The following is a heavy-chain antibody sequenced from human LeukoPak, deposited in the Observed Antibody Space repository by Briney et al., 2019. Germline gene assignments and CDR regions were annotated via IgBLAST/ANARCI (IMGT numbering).Heavy chain of an antibody. J-gene: IGHJ4*02. V-gene: IGHV3-23*01. Sequence: GGSLRLSCAASGFTFSSYAMSWVRQAPGKGLEWVSAISGSGGSTYYADSVKGRFTISRDNAKNSLYLQMNSLRAEDTAVYYCARELRSRTVDYWGQGTLVTVSS. CDR1: GFTFSSYA. CDR2: ISGSGGST. CDR3: ARELRSRTVDY. D-gene: IGHD1-26*01.